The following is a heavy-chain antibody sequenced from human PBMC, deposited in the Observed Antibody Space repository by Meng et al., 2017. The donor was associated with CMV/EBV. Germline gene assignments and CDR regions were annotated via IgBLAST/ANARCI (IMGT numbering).Heavy chain of an antibody. J-gene: IGHJ4*02. CDR2: INPSGGST. Sequence: HVHLLRSVEHRTNPGASVKVSCKASGYTFTSYYMHWVRQAPGQGLEWMGIINPSGGSTSYAQKCQGRVTMTRDTSTSTVYMELNSLRSEDKAVYYCALAEYSSSLFDYWGQGTLVTVSS. CDR1: GYTFTSYY. D-gene: IGHD6-13*01. V-gene: IGHV1-46*01. CDR3: ALAEYSSSLFDY.